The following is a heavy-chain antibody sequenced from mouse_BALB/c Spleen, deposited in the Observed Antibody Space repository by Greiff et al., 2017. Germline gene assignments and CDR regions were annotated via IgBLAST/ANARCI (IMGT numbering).Heavy chain of an antibody. Sequence: QVQLQQPGAELVKPGASVKLSCKASGYTFTSYWMHWVKQRPGQGLEWIGEINPSNGRTNYNEKFKSKATLTVDKSSSTAYMQLSSLTSEDSAVYYCARDYLFAYWGQGTLVTVSA. J-gene: IGHJ3*01. D-gene: IGHD2-4*01. CDR1: GYTFTSYW. CDR3: ARDYLFAY. CDR2: INPSNGRT. V-gene: IGHV1S81*02.